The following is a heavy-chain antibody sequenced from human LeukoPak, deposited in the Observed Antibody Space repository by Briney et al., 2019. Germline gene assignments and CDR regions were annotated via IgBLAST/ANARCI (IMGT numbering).Heavy chain of an antibody. Sequence: SESLSLTCTVSGGSISSYYWSWIRQPPGKGLEWIGYIYYSGSTNYNPSLKSRVTISVDTSKNQFSLKLSSVTAADTAVYYCARDEFGWFDPWGQGTLVTVSS. V-gene: IGHV4-59*01. CDR3: ARDEFGWFDP. J-gene: IGHJ5*02. D-gene: IGHD3-10*01. CDR2: IYYSGST. CDR1: GGSISSYY.